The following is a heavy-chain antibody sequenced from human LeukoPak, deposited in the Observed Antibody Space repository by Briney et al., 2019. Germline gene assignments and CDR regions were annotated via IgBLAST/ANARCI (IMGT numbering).Heavy chain of an antibody. V-gene: IGHV3-48*04. Sequence: PGGSLRLSCAASGFTFSSYSMNWVRQAPGKGLEWVSYISSSGSTIYYADSVKGRFTISRDNAKNSLYLQMNSLRAEDTAVYYCARSQRAAALSAEYFQHWGQGTLVTVSS. D-gene: IGHD6-13*01. J-gene: IGHJ1*01. CDR3: ARSQRAAALSAEYFQH. CDR2: ISSSGSTI. CDR1: GFTFSSYS.